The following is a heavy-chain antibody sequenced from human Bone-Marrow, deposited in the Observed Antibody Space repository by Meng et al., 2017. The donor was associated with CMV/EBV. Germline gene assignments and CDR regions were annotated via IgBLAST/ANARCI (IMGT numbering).Heavy chain of an antibody. V-gene: IGHV1-69*02. D-gene: IGHD6-13*01. CDR1: GGTFSSYT. J-gene: IGHJ4*02. CDR3: AVDSSSWYEYYFDY. Sequence: SVKVSCKASGGTFSSYTISWVRQAPGQGLEWMGRIIPILGIANYAQKFQGRVTITADKSTSTAYMELSSLRSEETAVYYCAVDSSSWYEYYFDYWGQGTLVTVSS. CDR2: IIPILGIA.